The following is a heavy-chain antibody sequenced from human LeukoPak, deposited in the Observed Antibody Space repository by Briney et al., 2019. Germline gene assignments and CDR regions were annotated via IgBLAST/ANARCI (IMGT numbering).Heavy chain of an antibody. V-gene: IGHV3-9*01. Sequence: GGSLRLSCAASGFTFDDYAMHWVRQAPGKGLEWVSGISWNSGSIGYADSVKGRFTISRGNAKNSLYLQMNSLRAEDTAMYYCAKSPYSSSWANWFDPWGQGTLVTVSS. J-gene: IGHJ5*02. CDR3: AKSPYSSSWANWFDP. CDR2: ISWNSGSI. CDR1: GFTFDDYA. D-gene: IGHD6-13*01.